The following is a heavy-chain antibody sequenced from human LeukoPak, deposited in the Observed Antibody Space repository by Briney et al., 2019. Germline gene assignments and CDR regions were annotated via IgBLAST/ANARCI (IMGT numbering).Heavy chain of an antibody. CDR3: ARGGGLDY. CDR2: INHSGST. V-gene: IGHV4-34*01. CDR1: GGSFSGYY. D-gene: IGHD3-10*01. J-gene: IGHJ4*02. Sequence: SETLSLICAVYGGSFSGYYWSWIRQPPGKGLEWIGEINHSGSTNYNPSLKSRVTISVDTSKNQSSLKLSSVTAADTAVYYCARGGGLDYWGQGTLVTVSS.